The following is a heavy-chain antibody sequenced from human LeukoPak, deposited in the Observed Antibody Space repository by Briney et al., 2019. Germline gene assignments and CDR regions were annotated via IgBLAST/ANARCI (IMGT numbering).Heavy chain of an antibody. D-gene: IGHD6-13*01. V-gene: IGHV4-39*07. Sequence: SETLSLTCTVSGGSISSSSYYWGWIRQPPGKGLEWIGSIYYSGSTYYNPSLKSRVAISVDTSKNQFSLKLSSVTAADTAVYYCARGKVGSSWYEDWFDPWGQGTLVTVSS. CDR1: GGSISSSSYY. CDR3: ARGKVGSSWYEDWFDP. J-gene: IGHJ5*02. CDR2: IYYSGST.